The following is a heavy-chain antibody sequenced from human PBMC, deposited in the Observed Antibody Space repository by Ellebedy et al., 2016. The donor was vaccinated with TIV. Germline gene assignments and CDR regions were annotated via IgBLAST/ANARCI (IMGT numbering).Heavy chain of an antibody. J-gene: IGHJ3*02. CDR2: ISSSSSYI. Sequence: GGSLRLXXAASGFTFSSYSMNWVRQAPGKGLEWVSSISSSSSYIYYADSVKGRFTISRDNAKNTLYLQMNSLRAEDTAVYYCAREAAADGNDAFDIWGQGTMVTVSS. CDR3: AREAAADGNDAFDI. V-gene: IGHV3-21*04. D-gene: IGHD6-13*01. CDR1: GFTFSSYS.